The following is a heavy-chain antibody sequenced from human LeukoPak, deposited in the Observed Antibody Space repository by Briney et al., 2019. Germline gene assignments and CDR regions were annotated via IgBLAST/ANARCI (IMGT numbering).Heavy chain of an antibody. D-gene: IGHD3-3*01. CDR1: GGPFSGYY. V-gene: IGHV4-34*01. CDR2: INQSGST. J-gene: IGHJ3*02. Sequence: PSETLSLTCAVYGGPFSGYYWSWIRQPPGKGLEWIGEINQSGSTNYNPSLKSRVTISVDTSKNQFSLKLSSVTAADTAVYYCARGGTYYDFWSGYLSTYAFDIWGQGTMVTVSS. CDR3: ARGGTYYDFWSGYLSTYAFDI.